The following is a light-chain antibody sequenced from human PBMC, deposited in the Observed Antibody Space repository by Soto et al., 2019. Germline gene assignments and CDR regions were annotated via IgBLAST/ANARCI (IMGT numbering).Light chain of an antibody. V-gene: IGKV3-20*01. CDR3: QQYGTSEII. CDR2: GAS. CDR1: QSVSSN. J-gene: IGKJ5*01. Sequence: EIVLTQSPATLSLSEGERACLFCRASQSVSSNLAWYQQTPGQAPRILIYGASTRATGIPARFSGSGSGTDFTLTISRLEPEDFAVFFCQQYGTSEIIFGQGTRLEIK.